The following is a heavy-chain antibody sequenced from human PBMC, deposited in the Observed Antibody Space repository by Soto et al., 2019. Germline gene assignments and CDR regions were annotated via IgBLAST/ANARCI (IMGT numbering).Heavy chain of an antibody. J-gene: IGHJ4*02. Sequence: ASVKVSCKASGYSFANYDINWVRQATRQGLEWMGWMNPDSGNTGYAQKFQGRVTMTRDTSSSTAYMELSSLRSDDTAVYFCAKTYCNSATCYSGIFDSWGQGTLVTVSS. D-gene: IGHD2-2*02. V-gene: IGHV1-8*01. CDR1: GYSFANYD. CDR3: AKTYCNSATCYSGIFDS. CDR2: MNPDSGNT.